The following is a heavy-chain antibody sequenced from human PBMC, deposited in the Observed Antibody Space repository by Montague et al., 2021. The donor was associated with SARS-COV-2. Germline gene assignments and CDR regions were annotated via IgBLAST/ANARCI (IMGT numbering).Heavy chain of an antibody. CDR2: TYYRSRWSN. V-gene: IGHV6-1*01. D-gene: IGHD1-26*01. CDR3: ARERWAVGVSFDY. Sequence: CAISGDSVSSNSATWHWSRQSPSRGLELLGRTYYRSRWSNDYAVSVRSRIIINPDTSTNQFSLQLSSVTPEDTAVYFCARERWAVGVSFDYWGQGTLVTVSS. J-gene: IGHJ4*02. CDR1: GDSVSSNSAT.